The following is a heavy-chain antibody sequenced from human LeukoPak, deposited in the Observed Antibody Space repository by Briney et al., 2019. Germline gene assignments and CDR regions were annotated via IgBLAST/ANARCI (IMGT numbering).Heavy chain of an antibody. CDR3: AREYSSSWYGNWFDP. D-gene: IGHD6-13*01. CDR2: ISAYNGNT. V-gene: IGHV1-18*01. J-gene: IGHJ5*02. CDR1: GYTFTSYG. Sequence: ASVKVSCKASGYTFTSYGISWVRQAPGQGLEWMGWISAYNGNTNYAQKLQGRVTMTTDTSTSTAYMELRSLRSDDTAVYYCAREYSSSWYGNWFDPWGQGALVTVSS.